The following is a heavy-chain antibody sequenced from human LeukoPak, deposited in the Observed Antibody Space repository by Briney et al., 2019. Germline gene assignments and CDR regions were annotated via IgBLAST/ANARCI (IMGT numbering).Heavy chain of an antibody. V-gene: IGHV5-51*01. Sequence: GESLKISCKGSGYSFYSYWIGWVRQMPGKGLEWMAIIYPGDSQTRYSPSFQGQVTISADKSISTAYLQWTSLKASDTAVYYCARRGRNYFYGMDVWGQGTTVTVSS. CDR1: GYSFYSYW. CDR2: IYPGDSQT. J-gene: IGHJ6*02. D-gene: IGHD3-10*01. CDR3: ARRGRNYFYGMDV.